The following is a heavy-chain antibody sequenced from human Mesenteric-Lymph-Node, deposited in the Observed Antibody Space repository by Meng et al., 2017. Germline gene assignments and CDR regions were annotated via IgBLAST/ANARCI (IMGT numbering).Heavy chain of an antibody. CDR2: IIPIFGTA. CDR1: GGTFSSYA. V-gene: IGHV1-69*13. D-gene: IGHD6-19*01. J-gene: IGHJ3*02. Sequence: SVKVSCKASGGTFSSYAISWVRQAPGQGLEWMGGIIPIFGTANYAQKFQGRVTITADESTSTAYMELSSLRSEDTAVYYCARVSVAVADAFDIWGQGTMVTVSS. CDR3: ARVSVAVADAFDI.